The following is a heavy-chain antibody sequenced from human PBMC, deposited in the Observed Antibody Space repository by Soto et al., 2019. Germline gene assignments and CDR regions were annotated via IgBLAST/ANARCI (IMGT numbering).Heavy chain of an antibody. CDR2: IYYSGST. D-gene: IGHD3-10*01. CDR3: ARGLRYYGSGSYYVYFDY. CDR1: GGSISSYY. J-gene: IGHJ4*02. V-gene: IGHV4-59*01. Sequence: SETLSLTCTVSGGSISSYYWSWIRQPPGKGLEWIGYIYYSGSTNYNPSLKSRVTISVDTSKNQFSLKLSSVTAADTAVYYCARGLRYYGSGSYYVYFDYWGQGTLVTVSS.